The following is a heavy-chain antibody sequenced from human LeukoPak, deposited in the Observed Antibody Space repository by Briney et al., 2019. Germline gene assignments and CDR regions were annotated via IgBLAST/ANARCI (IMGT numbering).Heavy chain of an antibody. CDR1: GFPFINHG. CDR2: IWYDGSNK. J-gene: IGHJ6*02. V-gene: IGHV3-33*01. Sequence: GGPLGFSCATSGFPFINHGMHWVRQAPGKGLGWVAVIWYDGSNKYYADSVKGRFTISRDNSKKTLYLQMNSPRAEDTAVYYCARDRQSTFMDVWGQGTTVTVSS. D-gene: IGHD3-16*01. CDR3: ARDRQSTFMDV.